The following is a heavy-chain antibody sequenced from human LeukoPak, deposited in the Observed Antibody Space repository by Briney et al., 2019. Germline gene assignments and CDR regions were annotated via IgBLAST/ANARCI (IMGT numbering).Heavy chain of an antibody. CDR2: IYSGGST. J-gene: IGHJ6*02. D-gene: IGHD1-20*01. V-gene: IGHV3-53*01. CDR3: ASLNWNDVWNYYYGMDV. Sequence: GGSLRLSCAASGFTVSSNYMSWVRQAPGKGLEWVSVIYSGGSTYYADSVKGRFTISRDNSKNTPYLQMNSLRAEDTAVYYCASLNWNDVWNYYYGMDVWGQGTTVTVSS. CDR1: GFTVSSNY.